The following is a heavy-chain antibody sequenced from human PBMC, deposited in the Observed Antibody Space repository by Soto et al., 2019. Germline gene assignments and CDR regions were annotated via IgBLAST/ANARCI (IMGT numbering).Heavy chain of an antibody. CDR2: IYYSGST. V-gene: IGHV4-31*03. CDR1: GGSISSGGYY. CDR3: ARAGYCSGGSCYGFDY. D-gene: IGHD2-15*01. J-gene: IGHJ4*02. Sequence: QVQLQESGPGLVKPSQTLSLTCTVSGGSISSGGYYWSWIRQHPGKGLEWIGYIYYSGSTYYNPSLKSRVTISVDTSKNQFSLKLSSVTAADTAVYYCARAGYCSGGSCYGFDYWGQGTLVTVSS.